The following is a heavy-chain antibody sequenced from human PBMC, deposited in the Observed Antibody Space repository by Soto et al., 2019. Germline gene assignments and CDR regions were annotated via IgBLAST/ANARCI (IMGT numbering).Heavy chain of an antibody. J-gene: IGHJ4*02. D-gene: IGHD3-22*01. CDR3: AKDAYYDSSGYYYSLIDY. V-gene: IGHV3-23*01. CDR2: ISGSGGST. CDR1: GXTLSSYY. Sequence: GSLIPSCAPSGXTLSSYYMSWVRQAPGKGLELVSAISGSGGSTYYADSVKGRFNISRDNSKNTLSMQINRLRAEDTAVYYCAKDAYYDSSGYYYSLIDYWRQGSLVTGS.